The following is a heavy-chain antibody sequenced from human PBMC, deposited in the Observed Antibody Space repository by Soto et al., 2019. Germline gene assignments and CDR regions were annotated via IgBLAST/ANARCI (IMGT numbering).Heavy chain of an antibody. CDR1: GFSLSTSGVG. CDR2: MYWDDDK. CDR3: KRARGWFGDQKRTFDY. V-gene: IGHV2-5*02. Sequence: QITLKESGPTLVKPTQTLTLTCTFSGFSLSTSGVGVGWIRQPPGKALEWLAVMYWDDDKRYSPSLKSRLTNTKDTTKNQVVLTMNHKDPVDTATNYWKRARGWFGDQKRTFDYWGQGTLVTVSS. J-gene: IGHJ4*02. D-gene: IGHD3-10*01.